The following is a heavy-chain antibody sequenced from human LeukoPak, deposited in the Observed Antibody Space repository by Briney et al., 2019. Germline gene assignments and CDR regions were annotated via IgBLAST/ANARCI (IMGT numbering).Heavy chain of an antibody. Sequence: PGGSLRLSCAASGFTFDDYGMSWVRQAPGKGVEWVSGINWNGGSTDYADSVKGGFTISRDNAKNSLYLQMNSLRAEDTALYYCARDETVAVAGTFSSWGQGTLVTVSS. J-gene: IGHJ5*02. CDR2: INWNGGST. CDR1: GFTFDDYG. CDR3: ARDETVAVAGTFSS. D-gene: IGHD6-19*01. V-gene: IGHV3-20*04.